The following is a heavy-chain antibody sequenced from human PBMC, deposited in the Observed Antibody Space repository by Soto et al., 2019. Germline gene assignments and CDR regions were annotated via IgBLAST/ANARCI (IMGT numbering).Heavy chain of an antibody. J-gene: IGHJ4*02. D-gene: IGHD3-3*01. Sequence: QVQLVQSGAEVRKPGASVKVSCKASGYTFTSYYMHWVRQAPGQGLEWMGIINPSGGRTSYAQKFQGRVTMTRDTSTSTVYMELSSLRSEDTAVYYCARDQLRFLEWLRGGYFDYWGPGTLVTVSS. CDR3: ARDQLRFLEWLRGGYFDY. CDR2: INPSGGRT. CDR1: GYTFTSYY. V-gene: IGHV1-46*01.